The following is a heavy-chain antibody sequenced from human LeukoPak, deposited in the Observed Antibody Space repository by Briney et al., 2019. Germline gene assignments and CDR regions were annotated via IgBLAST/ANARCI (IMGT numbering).Heavy chain of an antibody. J-gene: IGHJ4*02. CDR3: ASGVYYDSSGYSFEY. Sequence: ASVKVSCKASGGTFSSYGISWVRQAPGQGLEWMGGIIPIFGTANYAQKFQGRVTITADESTSTAYMELSSLRSEDTAVYYCASGVYYDSSGYSFEYWGQGTLVTVSS. CDR1: GGTFSSYG. D-gene: IGHD3-22*01. V-gene: IGHV1-69*13. CDR2: IIPIFGTA.